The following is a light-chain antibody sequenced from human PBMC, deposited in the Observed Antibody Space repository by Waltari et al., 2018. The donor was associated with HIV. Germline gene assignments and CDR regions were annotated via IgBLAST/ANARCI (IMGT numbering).Light chain of an antibody. Sequence: QSVLTQPTSASGTPGQRVAIPCSGSSPNIGVNSVNWYQQHPGTAPKPLIYNNDQRPSGVPDRFSGSRSGTSASLAISVLQSEDEADYYCAAWDDSLIGHVFGSGTRVTVL. CDR3: AAWDDSLIGHV. CDR2: NND. J-gene: IGLJ1*01. V-gene: IGLV1-44*01. CDR1: SPNIGVNS.